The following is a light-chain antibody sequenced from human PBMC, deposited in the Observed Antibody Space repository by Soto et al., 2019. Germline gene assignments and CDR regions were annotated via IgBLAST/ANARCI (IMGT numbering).Light chain of an antibody. J-gene: IGLJ1*01. V-gene: IGLV2-14*03. CDR2: EVS. CDR1: SSDVGGYNF. Sequence: QYALTEPASVTGSHGQSITVSCTGTSSDVGGYNFVSWYQQHPGKPPKLIIYEVSNRPSGVSDRFSGSKSGNTASLTISGLQAEDEADYYCSSYTSTSSYVFATGTKV. CDR3: SSYTSTSSYV.